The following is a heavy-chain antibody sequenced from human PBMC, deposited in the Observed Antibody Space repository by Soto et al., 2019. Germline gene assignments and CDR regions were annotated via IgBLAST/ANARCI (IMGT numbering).Heavy chain of an antibody. CDR2: ISYDGSNK. CDR1: GVTFSSYG. J-gene: IGHJ4*02. D-gene: IGHD2-21*01. CDR3: AKDSRRDGHNYFDY. V-gene: IGHV3-30*18. Sequence: GGSLRLSCAASGVTFSSYGMHWVRQAPGKGLEWVAVISYDGSNKYYADSVKGRFTISRDNSKNTLYLQMNSLRAEDTAVYYCAKDSRRDGHNYFDYWGQGIPVTVSS.